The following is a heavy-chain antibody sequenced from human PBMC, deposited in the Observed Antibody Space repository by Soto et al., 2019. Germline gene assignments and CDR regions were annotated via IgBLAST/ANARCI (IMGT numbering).Heavy chain of an antibody. CDR2: IYYSGST. D-gene: IGHD5-12*01. CDR3: ARDRVEMATISAFDI. Sequence: SETLSLTCTVSGGSISSGGYYWSWIRQHPGKGLEWIGYIYYSGSTYYNPSLKSRVTISVDTSKNQLSLKLSSVTAADTAVYYCARDRVEMATISAFDIWGQGTMVTVSS. J-gene: IGHJ3*02. V-gene: IGHV4-31*03. CDR1: GGSISSGGYY.